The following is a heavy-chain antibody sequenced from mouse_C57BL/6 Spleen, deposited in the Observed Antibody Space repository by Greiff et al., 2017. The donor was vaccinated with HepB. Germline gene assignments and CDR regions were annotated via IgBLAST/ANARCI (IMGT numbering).Heavy chain of an antibody. CDR2: IYPSDSET. J-gene: IGHJ2*01. CDR1: GYTFTSYW. D-gene: IGHD2-4*01. Sequence: QVQLQQPGAELVRPGSSVKLSCKASGYTFTSYWMDWVKQRPGQGLEWIGNIYPSDSETHYNQKFKDKATLTVDKSSSTAYMQLSSLTSEDSAVYYCARWCDYEYFDYWGQGTTLTVSS. CDR3: ARWCDYEYFDY. V-gene: IGHV1-61*01.